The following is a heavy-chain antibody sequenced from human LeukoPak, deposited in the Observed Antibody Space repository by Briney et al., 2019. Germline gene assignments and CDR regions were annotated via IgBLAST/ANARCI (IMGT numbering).Heavy chain of an antibody. J-gene: IGHJ4*02. Sequence: SETLSLTCTVPGGSISSSSYYWGWIRQPPGKGLEWIGSIYYSGSTYYSPSLKSRVTISVDTSKNQFSLKLSSVTAADTAVYYCARERTTVTHWGQGTLVTVSS. D-gene: IGHD4-11*01. CDR1: GGSISSSSYY. V-gene: IGHV4-39*07. CDR3: ARERTTVTH. CDR2: IYYSGST.